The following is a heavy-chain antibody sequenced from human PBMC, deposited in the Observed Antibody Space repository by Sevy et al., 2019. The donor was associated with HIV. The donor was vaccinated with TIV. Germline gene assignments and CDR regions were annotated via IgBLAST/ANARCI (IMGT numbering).Heavy chain of an antibody. CDR3: ARAYRTVNIAVIPTGDIDY. V-gene: IGHV3-23*01. Sequence: GGSLRLSCAASGFTFSSYALTWVRQAPGKGLEWVSTISGSGGSTYYADSVKGRFTISRDNSKNTLYLQMNSLSAEDTAVYYCARAYRTVNIAVIPTGDIDYWGQGTLVTVSS. D-gene: IGHD2-8*02. CDR1: GFTFSSYA. J-gene: IGHJ4*02. CDR2: ISGSGGST.